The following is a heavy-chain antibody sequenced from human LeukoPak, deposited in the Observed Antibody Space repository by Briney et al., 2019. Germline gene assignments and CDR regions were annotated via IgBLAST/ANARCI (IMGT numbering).Heavy chain of an antibody. CDR3: ATWDSSGYYASFDY. D-gene: IGHD3-22*01. V-gene: IGHV1-69*13. CDR1: GGTFSSYA. CDR2: IIPIFGTA. J-gene: IGHJ4*02. Sequence: SVKVSCKASGGTFSSYAISWVRQAPGQGLEWMGGIIPIFGTANYAQKFQGRVTITADESTSTAYMELSSLRSEDTAVYYCATWDSSGYYASFDYWGQGTLVTVSS.